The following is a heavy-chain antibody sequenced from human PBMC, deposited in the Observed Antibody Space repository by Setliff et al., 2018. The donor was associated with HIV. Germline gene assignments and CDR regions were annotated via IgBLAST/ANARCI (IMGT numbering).Heavy chain of an antibody. Sequence: SETLSLTCTVSGGSITSGSYYWSWIRQPAGKGLEWIGHIYTSGSTHYNPSLKSRVIMSVDTSKKQFYLKLSSVTAADTAVYYCARPSFGIGGGSIFDSWGQGTLVTVSS. J-gene: IGHJ4*02. CDR2: IYTSGST. CDR1: GGSITSGSYY. D-gene: IGHD3-3*01. V-gene: IGHV4-61*09. CDR3: ARPSFGIGGGSIFDS.